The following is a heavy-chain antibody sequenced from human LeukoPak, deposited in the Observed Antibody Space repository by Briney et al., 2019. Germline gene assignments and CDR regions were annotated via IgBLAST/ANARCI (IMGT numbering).Heavy chain of an antibody. CDR3: ARLYSSSSYFDY. Sequence: PSETLSLTCTVSGGSISSYYWSWIWQPPGKGLEWIGYIYTSGNTNYNPYLKSRVTISVDTSKNQFSLKLSSVTAADTAVYYCARLYSSSSYFDYWGQGTLVTVSS. CDR2: IYTSGNT. CDR1: GGSISSYY. V-gene: IGHV4-4*09. D-gene: IGHD6-13*01. J-gene: IGHJ4*02.